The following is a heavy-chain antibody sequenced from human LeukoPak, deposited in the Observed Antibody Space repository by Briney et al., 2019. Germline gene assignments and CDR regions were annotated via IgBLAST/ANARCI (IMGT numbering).Heavy chain of an antibody. CDR2: ISGSGGST. CDR1: GFTFSSYA. Sequence: PGGSLRLSCAASGFTFSSYAMSWVRQAPGKGLEWVSAISGSGGSTYYADSVKGRFTISRDNSKNTLYLQMNSLRAEDMALYYCAKAYCSSTSCYVDYWGQGTLVTVSS. V-gene: IGHV3-23*01. D-gene: IGHD2-2*01. J-gene: IGHJ4*02. CDR3: AKAYCSSTSCYVDY.